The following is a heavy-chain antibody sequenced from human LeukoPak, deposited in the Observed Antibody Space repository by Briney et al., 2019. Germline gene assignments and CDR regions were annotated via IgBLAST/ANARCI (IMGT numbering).Heavy chain of an antibody. D-gene: IGHD3-3*01. Sequence: GGSLRLSCAASGFTVSSNYMSWVRQAPGKGLEWVSVIYSGGSTYYADSVKGRFTTSRDNSKNTLYLQMNSLRAEDTAVYYCARALTTADAFDIWGLGTMVTVSS. J-gene: IGHJ3*02. CDR1: GFTVSSNY. V-gene: IGHV3-66*01. CDR3: ARALTTADAFDI. CDR2: IYSGGST.